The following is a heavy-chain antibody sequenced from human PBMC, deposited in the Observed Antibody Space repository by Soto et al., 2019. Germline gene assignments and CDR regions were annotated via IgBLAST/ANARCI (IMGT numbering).Heavy chain of an antibody. J-gene: IGHJ4*02. CDR3: AILRWELPN. D-gene: IGHD2-15*01. Sequence: GGCLRLSCAASGFTFSNYWMHWVLQAPGKGLVWVSRINSDGNNTSYADSVKGRSAISRDNAKNTLYLQMHSLRAEDTAVYYCAILRWELPNLGQGIVDNAST. CDR2: INSDGNNT. V-gene: IGHV3-74*01. CDR1: GFTFSNYW.